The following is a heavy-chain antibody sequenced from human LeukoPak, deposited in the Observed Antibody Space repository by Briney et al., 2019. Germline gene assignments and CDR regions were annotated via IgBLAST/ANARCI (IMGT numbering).Heavy chain of an antibody. V-gene: IGHV4-59*01. Sequence: SHTKSPTRTLGSRFTSRFYCGWSRTPPKGLQGWVGYIHYKGSTNYNPPHKSRVAKSVGTSTNQLSQKLSSVTAADTAVQYCARVSVGATLHGFHYGGQGTLVTVSS. CDR3: ARVSVGATLHGFHY. D-gene: IGHD1-26*01. CDR1: SRFTSRFY. J-gene: IGHJ4*02. CDR2: IHYKGST.